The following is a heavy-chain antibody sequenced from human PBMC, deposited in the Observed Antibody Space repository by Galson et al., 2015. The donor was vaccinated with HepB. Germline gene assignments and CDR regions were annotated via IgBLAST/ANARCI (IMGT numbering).Heavy chain of an antibody. Sequence: SLRLSCAASGFFFSDYNMNWVRQAPGKGLEWVSSISSSGTVYYADSLKCRSTIPRDNAKNSLDLQVNSLRAEDTAVYYCARDLFAVSPPPTNYMDVWGTGTTVTVSS. J-gene: IGHJ6*03. CDR2: ISSSGTV. D-gene: IGHD3-3*01. V-gene: IGHV3-69-1*01. CDR3: ARDLFAVSPPPTNYMDV. CDR1: GFFFSDYN.